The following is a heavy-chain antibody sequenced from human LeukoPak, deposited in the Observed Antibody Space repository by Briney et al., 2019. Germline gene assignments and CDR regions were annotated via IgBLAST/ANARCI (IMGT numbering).Heavy chain of an antibody. CDR2: IWYDGSNK. CDR3: ARDAFTPGPGSYCMDV. CDR1: GFTFSSYG. D-gene: IGHD3-10*01. V-gene: IGHV3-33*01. Sequence: PGGSLRLSCAASGFTFSSYGMHWVRQAPGKGLECVAVIWYDGSNKYYADSVKGRFTISRDNSKNTLYLQMNSLRAEDAAVYYCARDAFTPGPGSYCMDVWGQGTTVTVSS. J-gene: IGHJ6*02.